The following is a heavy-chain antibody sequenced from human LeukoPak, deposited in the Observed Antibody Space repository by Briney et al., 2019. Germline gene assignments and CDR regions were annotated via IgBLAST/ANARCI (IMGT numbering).Heavy chain of an antibody. J-gene: IGHJ4*02. V-gene: IGHV3-66*01. CDR1: GFTVSSNY. CDR3: ARAPPIYGGYYFDY. D-gene: IGHD5-12*01. Sequence: GGSLRLSCAASGFTVSSNYMSWVRQAPGKGLGWVSVIYSGGSTYYADYVKGRFTISRDNSKNTLYLQMNSLRAEDTAVYYCARAPPIYGGYYFDYWGQGTLVTVSS. CDR2: IYSGGST.